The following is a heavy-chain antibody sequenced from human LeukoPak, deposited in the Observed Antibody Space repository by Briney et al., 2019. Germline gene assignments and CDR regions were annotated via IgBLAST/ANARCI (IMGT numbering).Heavy chain of an antibody. CDR1: GFTLSSYW. CDR3: ARGPQKNGHSSGYPGYFDY. J-gene: IGHJ4*02. D-gene: IGHD3-22*01. Sequence: PGGSLRLSCAASGFTLSSYWMSWVRQAPGKGLEWVSSISISISYIYYADSVKGRFTISRDNAKNSLYLQMNSLRAEDTAVYNCARGPQKNGHSSGYPGYFDYWGQGTLVTVSS. CDR2: ISISISYI. V-gene: IGHV3-21*03.